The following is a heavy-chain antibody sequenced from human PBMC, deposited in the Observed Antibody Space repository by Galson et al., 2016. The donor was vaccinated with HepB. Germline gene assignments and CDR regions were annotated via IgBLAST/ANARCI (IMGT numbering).Heavy chain of an antibody. CDR2: ISSSGSYI. Sequence: SLRLSCAVSGFTFSSYSMDWVRQAPGKGLEWVSTISSSGSYIYYADSLKGRFTISRDNAKNSLYLQMNSLRAEDTAVYYCARTTWNYVSIYWGQGTLVTVSS. CDR1: GFTFSSYS. CDR3: ARTTWNYVSIY. J-gene: IGHJ4*02. D-gene: IGHD1-7*01. V-gene: IGHV3-21*01.